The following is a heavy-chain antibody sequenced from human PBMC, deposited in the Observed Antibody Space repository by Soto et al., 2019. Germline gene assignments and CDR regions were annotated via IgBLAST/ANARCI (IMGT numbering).Heavy chain of an antibody. D-gene: IGHD2-21*02. V-gene: IGHV3-30*18. Sequence: QVQLVESGGGVVQPGRSLRLSCAASGFTFSSYGMHWVRQAPGKGLEWVAAISYDGSNKYYVDSVKGPFTISKDNSKHTLDLRMNSLRTEDTAMYYCAKDALPRDGDCSVADYWGQGTLVTVSS. CDR1: GFTFSSYG. CDR2: ISYDGSNK. CDR3: AKDALPRDGDCSVADY. J-gene: IGHJ4*02.